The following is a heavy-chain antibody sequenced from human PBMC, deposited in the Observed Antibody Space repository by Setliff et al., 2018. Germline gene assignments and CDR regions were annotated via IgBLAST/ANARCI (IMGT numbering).Heavy chain of an antibody. CDR1: GGSISSYY. V-gene: IGHV4-59*01. CDR3: VRGRRGGWYINYDY. D-gene: IGHD6-19*01. Sequence: KPSETLSLTCSVSGGSISSYYWSWMRQPPGKGLEWIGYIFYSGSTNYNPSLKSRVTISVDTSKNQFSLKLSSVTAADTAVYYCVRGRRGGWYINYDYWGQGTLVTVSS. J-gene: IGHJ4*02. CDR2: IFYSGST.